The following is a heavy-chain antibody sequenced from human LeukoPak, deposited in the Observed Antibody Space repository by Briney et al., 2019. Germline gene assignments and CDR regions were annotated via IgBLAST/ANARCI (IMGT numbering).Heavy chain of an antibody. CDR1: GYTFTSYY. D-gene: IGHD3-9*01. CDR2: INPSGGST. V-gene: IGHV1-46*01. J-gene: IGHJ5*02. CDR3: ARAAELLRYFDWPWVSKTNWFDP. Sequence: ASVKVSCEASGYTFTSYYMHWVRQAPGQGLEWMGIINPSGGSTSYAQKFQGRVTMTRDTSTSTVYMELSSLRSEDTAVYYCARAAELLRYFDWPWVSKTNWFDPWGQGTLVTVSS.